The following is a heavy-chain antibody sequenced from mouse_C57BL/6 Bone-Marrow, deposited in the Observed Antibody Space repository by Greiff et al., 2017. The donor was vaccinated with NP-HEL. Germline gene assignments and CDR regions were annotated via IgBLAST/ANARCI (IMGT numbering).Heavy chain of an antibody. D-gene: IGHD1-1*01. CDR2: IHPNSGST. V-gene: IGHV1-64*01. CDR1: GYTFTSYW. Sequence: QVQLQQPGAELVKPGASVKLSCKASGYTFTSYWMHWVKQRPGQGLEWIGMIHPNSGSTNYNEKVKSKATLTVDKSSSTAYMQLSSLTSEDSAVYYCARSHLYYYGSSYIYWGQGTTLTVSS. CDR3: ARSHLYYYGSSYIY. J-gene: IGHJ2*01.